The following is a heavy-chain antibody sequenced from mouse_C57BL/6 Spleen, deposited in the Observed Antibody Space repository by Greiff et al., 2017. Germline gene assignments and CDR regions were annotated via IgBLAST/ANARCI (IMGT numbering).Heavy chain of an antibody. Sequence: QVQLKQPGAERVKPGASVKMSCKASGYTFTSYWITGVKQRHGQGLEGNGDIYPGSGSTNYNEKFKSKATLTVDTSSSTAYMQLSSLTSEDSAVYYCALYYGSYYFDYWGQGTTLTVSS. D-gene: IGHD1-1*01. CDR3: ALYYGSYYFDY. CDR1: GYTFTSYW. CDR2: IYPGSGST. J-gene: IGHJ2*01. V-gene: IGHV1-55*01.